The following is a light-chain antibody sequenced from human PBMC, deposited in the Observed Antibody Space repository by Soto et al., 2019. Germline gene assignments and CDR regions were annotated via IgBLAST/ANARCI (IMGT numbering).Light chain of an antibody. CDR3: QERSKGLT. J-gene: IGKJ4*01. CDR1: QSVSSY. V-gene: IGKV3-11*01. CDR2: DAS. Sequence: EIVLTQSPATLSLSPGERATLSCRASQSVSSYLAWYQQKPGQAPRLLIYDASNRATGIPARFSGSGSGTGFTLTISSLEPGGFAVYYCQERSKGLTFGGGTKVEIK.